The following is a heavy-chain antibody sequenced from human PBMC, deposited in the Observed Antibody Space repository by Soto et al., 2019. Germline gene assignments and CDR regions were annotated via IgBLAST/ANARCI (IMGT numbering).Heavy chain of an antibody. V-gene: IGHV4-30-4*01. J-gene: IGHJ6*02. Sequence: SETLSLTCTVSGNSISSGNKYWSWIRQPPGKGLEWIGYIFSSGTTYYNPSLKSRLTMSLDTSQNQFSLKLNSVTDADTAVYYCARVPSPFDYYYAMDVWGQGTTVTVSS. CDR2: IFSSGTT. CDR3: ARVPSPFDYYYAMDV. CDR1: GNSISSGNKY. D-gene: IGHD3-16*01.